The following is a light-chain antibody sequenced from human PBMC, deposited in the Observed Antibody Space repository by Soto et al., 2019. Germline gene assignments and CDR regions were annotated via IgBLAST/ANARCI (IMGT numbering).Light chain of an antibody. CDR3: QQEGSAPPRSDT. CDR2: GAS. CDR1: QSVSSSY. Sequence: EIVLTQSPGTLSLSPGERATLSCRASQSVSSSYLAWYQQKPGQAPRLLIYGASSRATGIPDRFSGSGCGTDFPLPIMRLMAEDFAVYYCQQEGSAPPRSDTFDQGTKLEIK. V-gene: IGKV3-20*01. J-gene: IGKJ2*01.